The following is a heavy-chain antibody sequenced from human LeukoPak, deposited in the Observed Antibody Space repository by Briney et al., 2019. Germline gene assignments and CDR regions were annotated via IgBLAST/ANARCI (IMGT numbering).Heavy chain of an antibody. D-gene: IGHD1-26*01. CDR3: ARADNSGSLDY. J-gene: IGHJ4*02. CDR1: GFTFTDYY. CDR2: INPNSCDT. V-gene: IGHV1-2*02. Sequence: ASVKVSCKASGFTFTDYYMHWVRQAPGQGLERMGWINPNSCDTNSAQKFQNRVTMTRDTSISTAYMELSRLRSDDTAVYYCARADNSGSLDYWGQGTLVTVSS.